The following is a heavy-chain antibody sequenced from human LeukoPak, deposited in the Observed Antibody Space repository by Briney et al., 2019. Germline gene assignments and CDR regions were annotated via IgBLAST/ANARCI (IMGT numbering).Heavy chain of an antibody. J-gene: IGHJ6*02. D-gene: IGHD3-10*02. CDR2: ISSSGTTK. CDR1: GFTFSSYE. Sequence: QPGGSLRLSCAASGFTFSSYEMNWVRQGPGKGLEWVSYISSSGTTKYYADSVKGRFTLSRDNAKKSLSLQMNSLRAEDTAIYYCARDLHYYVAMDVWGQGTTVTVSS. V-gene: IGHV3-48*03. CDR3: ARDLHYYVAMDV.